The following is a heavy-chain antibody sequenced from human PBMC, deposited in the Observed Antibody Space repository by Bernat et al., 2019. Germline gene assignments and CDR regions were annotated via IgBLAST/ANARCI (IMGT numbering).Heavy chain of an antibody. CDR3: AGAPNWHYFDY. CDR2: IKQDGSET. CDR1: GFTFSSYA. J-gene: IGHJ4*02. V-gene: IGHV3-7*03. Sequence: VQLVESGGGVVQPGRSLRLSCAASGFTFSSYAMHWVRQAPGKGLEWVANIKQDGSETYYVDSVKGRFTISRDNAKESLYLHMNSLRAEDTAVYHCAGAPNWHYFDYWGLGTLLTVSS. D-gene: IGHD1-1*01.